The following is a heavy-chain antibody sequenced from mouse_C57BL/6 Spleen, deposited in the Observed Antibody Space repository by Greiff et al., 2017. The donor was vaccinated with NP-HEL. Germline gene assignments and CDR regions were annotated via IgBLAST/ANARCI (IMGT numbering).Heavy chain of an antibody. CDR1: GYTFTSYW. V-gene: IGHV1-72*01. J-gene: IGHJ4*01. CDR3: ARDYGGYCAMDY. CDR2: IDPNSGGT. D-gene: IGHD1-1*01. Sequence: VQLQQPGAELVKPGASVKLSCKASGYTFTSYWMHWVKQRPGRGLEWIGRIDPNSGGTKYNEQFKSKATLTVDKPTSTAYMQRSSLTAEDAAVYYCARDYGGYCAMDYWGQGTSVTVSS.